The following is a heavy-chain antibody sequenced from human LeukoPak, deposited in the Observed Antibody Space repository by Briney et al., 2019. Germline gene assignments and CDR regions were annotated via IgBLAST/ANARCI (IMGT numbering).Heavy chain of an antibody. Sequence: GGSLRLSCAASGFTFNSYDIHWVRQAPGKGLEWVAFIWYDGSNKYYADSVKGRFTISRDISKNTLYLQMNSLRAEDTAVYYCARARTTRGFGYWGQGHLV. V-gene: IGHV3-33*01. D-gene: IGHD4-17*01. J-gene: IGHJ4*02. CDR1: GFTFNSYD. CDR2: IWYDGSNK. CDR3: ARARTTRGFGY.